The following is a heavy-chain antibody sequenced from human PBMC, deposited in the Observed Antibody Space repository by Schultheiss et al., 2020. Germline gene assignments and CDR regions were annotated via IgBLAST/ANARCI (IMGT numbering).Heavy chain of an antibody. CDR3: ARAPPDYGPEYYYYGMDV. D-gene: IGHD4-17*01. CDR1: GGSISSGSYY. CDR2: IDHSGNT. Sequence: SETLSLTCAVSGGSISSGSYYWGWIRQPPGKGLEWIGYIDHSGNTYYNPSLKSRVTISGDTSKNQFSLKLSPVTAADTAVYYCARAPPDYGPEYYYYGMDVWGGGTTVTVSS. J-gene: IGHJ6*01. V-gene: IGHV4-30-2*01.